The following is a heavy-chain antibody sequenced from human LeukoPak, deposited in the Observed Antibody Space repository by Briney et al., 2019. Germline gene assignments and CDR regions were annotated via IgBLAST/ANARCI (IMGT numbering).Heavy chain of an antibody. CDR2: IHYTGST. J-gene: IGHJ4*02. CDR1: GGSISSYY. D-gene: IGHD7-27*01. V-gene: IGHV4-59*01. Sequence: PSETLSLTCTVSGGSISSYYWSWIRQPPGKGLEWIGYIHYTGSTNYNPSLKSRVTLSVDTSKNQFSLKLSSVTAADTAVYYCAQSPLGMVWGQGTLVTVSS. CDR3: AQSPLGMV.